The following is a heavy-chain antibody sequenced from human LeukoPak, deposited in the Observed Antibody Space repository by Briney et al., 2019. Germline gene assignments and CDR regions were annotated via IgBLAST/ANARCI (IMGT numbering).Heavy chain of an antibody. CDR3: AKGKYSSSSRWFDP. J-gene: IGHJ5*02. V-gene: IGHV3-23*01. Sequence: GSLRLSCAVSGITLSNYGMSWVRQAPGKGLEWVSAISGSGGSTYYADSVKGRFTISRDNSENTLYLQMNSLRAEDTAVYYCAKGKYSSSSRWFDPWGQGTLVTVSS. D-gene: IGHD6-6*01. CDR2: ISGSGGST. CDR1: GITLSNYG.